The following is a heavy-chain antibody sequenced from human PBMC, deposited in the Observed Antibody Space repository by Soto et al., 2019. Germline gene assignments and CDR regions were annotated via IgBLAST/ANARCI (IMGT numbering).Heavy chain of an antibody. CDR1: GGPFSRYY. Sequence: SETLSLTCAVHGGPFSRYYWTWIRQPPGKGLEWIGEIHQSGNANYNPSLKSRLSMSVDTSKNQFSLKLTSVTAADTATYYCAGDNVVVNPIRYYHYRIDVWGQGTTVTGS. V-gene: IGHV4-34*01. CDR3: AGDNVVVNPIRYYHYRIDV. CDR2: IHQSGNA. D-gene: IGHD2-15*01. J-gene: IGHJ6*02.